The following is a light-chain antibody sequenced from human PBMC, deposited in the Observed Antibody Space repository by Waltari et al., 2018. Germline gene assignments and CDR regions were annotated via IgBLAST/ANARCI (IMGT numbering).Light chain of an antibody. CDR1: QSISSF. CDR3: QEGSSSSPT. V-gene: IGKV1-39*01. Sequence: DIKMTQPPSSLSASVGARVTITCRASQSISSFVNWYPQKPGKVPKLLIYATSNLHGGVPSRFSGSGSGTDFTLTISSLQPEDFATYYCQEGSSSSPTFGQGTRLEIK. CDR2: ATS. J-gene: IGKJ5*01.